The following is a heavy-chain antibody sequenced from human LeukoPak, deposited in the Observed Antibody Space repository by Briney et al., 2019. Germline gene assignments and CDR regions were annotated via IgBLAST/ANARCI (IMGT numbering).Heavy chain of an antibody. CDR1: GYTFTEYN. CDR2: INPYSGGT. Sequence: GASVKVSCKASGYTFTEYNMQWVRQAPGQGLEWMGLINPYSGGTDYAQKFQGRVTMTRDMSITTGYIELHGLTFDDTAVYFCAREGVVRKLDFWGQGTLVTVSS. D-gene: IGHD3-10*01. J-gene: IGHJ4*02. V-gene: IGHV1-2*02. CDR3: AREGVVRKLDF.